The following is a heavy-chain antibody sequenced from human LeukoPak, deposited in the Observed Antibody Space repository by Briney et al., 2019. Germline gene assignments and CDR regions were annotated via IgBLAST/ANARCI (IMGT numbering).Heavy chain of an antibody. CDR1: GFTFSSYS. J-gene: IGHJ6*02. Sequence: PGGSLRLSCAASGFTFSSYSMNWVRQTPGKGLEWVSSISSSSSYIYYADSVKGRFTISRDNAKNSLYLQMNSLRAEDTAVYYCARDDAPAGSYFLVDYVMDVWGQGTTVTVSS. CDR3: ARDDAPAGSYFLVDYVMDV. CDR2: ISSSSSYI. V-gene: IGHV3-21*01. D-gene: IGHD3-10*01.